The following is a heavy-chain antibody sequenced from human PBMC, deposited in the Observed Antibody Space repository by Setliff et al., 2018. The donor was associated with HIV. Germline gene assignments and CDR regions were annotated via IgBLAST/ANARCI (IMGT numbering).Heavy chain of an antibody. CDR2: VLSSGGT. CDR1: GGSISGASYY. J-gene: IGHJ6*04. CDR3: ARDLGSGGPEDG. D-gene: IGHD2-15*01. V-gene: IGHV4-61*02. Sequence: PSETLSLTCTVSGGSISGASYYWAWIRQPAGKGLEWIGRVLSSGGTDYNDSIRSRVTIAIDASKNQFSLKLSSVTAADTAVYYCARDLGSGGPEDGWGKGTTVTVSS.